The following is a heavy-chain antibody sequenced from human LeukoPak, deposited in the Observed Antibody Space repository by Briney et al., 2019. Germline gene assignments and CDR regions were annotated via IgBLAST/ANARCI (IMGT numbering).Heavy chain of an antibody. CDR3: ARVSMAGAFFDS. V-gene: IGHV3-7*01. CDR2: IKQDGSEE. J-gene: IGHJ4*02. Sequence: PGGSLRLSCAASGFTFSSYWMSWVRQAPGKGLEWVANIKQDGSEEYYVDSVKGRFTISRDNPKNLLFLQMNSLKVEDTALYYCARVSMAGAFFDSWGQGTLVTVSS. CDR1: GFTFSSYW. D-gene: IGHD5-24*01.